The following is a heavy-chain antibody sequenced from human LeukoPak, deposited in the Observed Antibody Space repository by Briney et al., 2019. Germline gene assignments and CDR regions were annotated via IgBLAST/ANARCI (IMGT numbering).Heavy chain of an antibody. CDR1: GFTFSSSW. Sequence: GGSLRLSCAASGFTFSSSWMSWVRQAPGKGLEWVANIKQDGSEKYHVGSVKGRFTISRDNAKNSLYLQMDSLRAEDTAVYHCARDGPYSTSATHPPWGQGTLVTVSS. V-gene: IGHV3-7*03. CDR2: IKQDGSEK. CDR3: ARDGPYSTSATHPP. J-gene: IGHJ5*02. D-gene: IGHD6-6*01.